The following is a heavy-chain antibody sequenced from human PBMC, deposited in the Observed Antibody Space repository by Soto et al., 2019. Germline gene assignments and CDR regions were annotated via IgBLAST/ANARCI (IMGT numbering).Heavy chain of an antibody. J-gene: IGHJ5*02. V-gene: IGHV3-64D*08. CDR2: ISSNGGST. CDR1: GFTFSSYA. CDR3: VKGLAAGTIWFDP. D-gene: IGHD6-13*01. Sequence: GSLRLSCSASGFTFSSYAMHWVRQAPGKGLEYVSAISSNGGSTYYADSVKGRFTISRDNSKNTLYLQMSSLRAEDTAVYYCVKGLAAGTIWFDPWGQGTLVTVSS.